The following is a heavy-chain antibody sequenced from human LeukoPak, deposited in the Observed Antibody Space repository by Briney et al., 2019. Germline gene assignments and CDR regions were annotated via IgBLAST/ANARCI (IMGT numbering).Heavy chain of an antibody. CDR1: GGSISSSSYY. CDR2: IYYSGST. V-gene: IGHV4-39*07. CDR3: ARGPYYDILTGYKGYFDY. D-gene: IGHD3-9*01. Sequence: PSETLSLTCTVSGGSISSSSYYWGWIRQPPGKGLEWIGSIYYSGSTYYNPSHKSRVTISVDTSKNQFSLKLSSVTAADTAVYYCARGPYYDILTGYKGYFDYWGQGTLVTVSS. J-gene: IGHJ4*02.